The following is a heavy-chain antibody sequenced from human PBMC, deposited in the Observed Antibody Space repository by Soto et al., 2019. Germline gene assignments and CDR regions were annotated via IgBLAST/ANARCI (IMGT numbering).Heavy chain of an antibody. V-gene: IGHV4-59*01. J-gene: IGHJ6*02. CDR2: IYYSGST. Sequence: SETLSLTCTVSGGSISSYYWSWIRQPPGKGLEWIGYIYYSGSTNYNPSLKSRVTISVDTSKNQFSLKLSSVTAADTAVYYCARLVEMATIRYYGMDVWGQGTTVTVAS. CDR1: GGSISSYY. CDR3: ARLVEMATIRYYGMDV. D-gene: IGHD5-12*01.